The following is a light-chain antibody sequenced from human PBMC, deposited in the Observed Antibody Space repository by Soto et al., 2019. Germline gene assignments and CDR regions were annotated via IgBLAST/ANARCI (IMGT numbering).Light chain of an antibody. CDR3: QQYYSYPRT. J-gene: IGKJ1*01. CDR2: AAS. CDR1: QGISSY. V-gene: IGKV1-8*01. Sequence: QMTQSPSSLAAPTGDRVTITCRASQGISSYLAWYQQKPGKAPKLLIYAASTLQSGVPSRFSGSGSGTDFTLTISCLQSEDFATYYCQQYYSYPRTFGQGTKVDIK.